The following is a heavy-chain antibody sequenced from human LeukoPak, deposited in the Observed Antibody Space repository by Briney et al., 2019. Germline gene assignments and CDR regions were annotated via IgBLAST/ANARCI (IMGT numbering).Heavy chain of an antibody. V-gene: IGHV1-8*01. D-gene: IGHD6-13*01. J-gene: IGHJ4*02. Sequence: ASVKVSCKASGYTFTSYDINWVRQATGQGLEWMGWMNPNSGNTGYAQEFQGRVTMTRNTSISTAYMELSSLRSEDTAVYYCARAPAAGTDLFDYWGQGTLVTVSS. CDR2: MNPNSGNT. CDR1: GYTFTSYD. CDR3: ARAPAAGTDLFDY.